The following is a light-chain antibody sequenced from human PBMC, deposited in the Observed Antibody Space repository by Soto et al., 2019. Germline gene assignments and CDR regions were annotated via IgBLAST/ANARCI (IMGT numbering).Light chain of an antibody. CDR3: QSYHSGNVV. CDR2: EDN. Sequence: FMLTQPHSVSDSPGKTVTISCTRSSGTIASNYVQWYQQRPGSAPTPVIYEDNERPSGVPDRFSGSIDSSSNSASLTISGLKTDDEADYFCQSYHSGNVVFGGGTKLTVL. CDR1: SGTIASNY. J-gene: IGLJ2*01. V-gene: IGLV6-57*04.